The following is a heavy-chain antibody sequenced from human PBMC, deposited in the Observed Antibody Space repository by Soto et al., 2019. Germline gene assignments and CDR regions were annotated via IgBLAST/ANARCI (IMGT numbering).Heavy chain of an antibody. CDR3: ALRSMAVVPEY. Sequence: QVQLQESGPGLVKPSETLSLTCAVSGDSISSYYCMWIRQPPGKGLESIGYLYYGRSANYNPSLKSRITLAVDTSTNQCSLTLSTMTAADTAVYYCALRSMAVVPEYWGQGTLVTVSS. V-gene: IGHV4-59*01. J-gene: IGHJ4*02. CDR1: GDSISSYY. D-gene: IGHD3-22*01. CDR2: LYYGRSA.